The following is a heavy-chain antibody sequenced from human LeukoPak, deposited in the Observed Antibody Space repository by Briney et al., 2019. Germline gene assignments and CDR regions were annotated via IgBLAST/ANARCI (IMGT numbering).Heavy chain of an antibody. J-gene: IGHJ6*02. CDR3: ARMGSSIAVAGTHYYYYGMDV. D-gene: IGHD6-19*01. Sequence: ASVKVSCKASGYTFTSYDINWVRQATGQGLEWMGWMNPNSCNTGYAQKFQGRVTMTRNTSISTAYMELSSLRSEDTAVYYCARMGSSIAVAGTHYYYYGMDVWGQGTTVTVSS. CDR1: GYTFTSYD. CDR2: MNPNSCNT. V-gene: IGHV1-8*01.